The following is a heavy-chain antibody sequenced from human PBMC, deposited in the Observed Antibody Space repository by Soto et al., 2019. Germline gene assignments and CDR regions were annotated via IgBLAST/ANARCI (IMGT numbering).Heavy chain of an antibody. Sequence: PGGSLRLSCAASGFTFSSYVMHWVRQAPGKGLEWVAVISYDGSNKYYADPVKGRFTISRDNSKNTLYLQMNSLRAEDTAVYYCAKDLSRNDFWSGYYYYYYYGMDVWGQGTTVTVSS. CDR1: GFTFSSYV. J-gene: IGHJ6*02. CDR2: ISYDGSNK. D-gene: IGHD3-3*01. V-gene: IGHV3-30*18. CDR3: AKDLSRNDFWSGYYYYYYYGMDV.